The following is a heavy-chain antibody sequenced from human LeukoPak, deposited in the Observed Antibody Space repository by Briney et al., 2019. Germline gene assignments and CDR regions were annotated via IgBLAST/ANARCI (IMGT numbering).Heavy chain of an antibody. CDR2: MYTTGST. CDR1: GSSMATYS. V-gene: IGHV4-4*09. Sequence: SETLSLTCTVSGSSMATYSWSWIRQPPGKGLEWVGYMYTTGSTHYNPSLKSRVTMSLDTSKNQFSLRLSSVTAADTAVFYCARPRAEMATITDDAFDMWGQGTMVTVSS. D-gene: IGHD5-24*01. J-gene: IGHJ3*02. CDR3: ARPRAEMATITDDAFDM.